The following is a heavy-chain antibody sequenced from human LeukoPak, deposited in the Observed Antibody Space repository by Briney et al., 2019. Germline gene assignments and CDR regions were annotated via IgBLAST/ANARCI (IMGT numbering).Heavy chain of an antibody. Sequence: SETLSLTCTVSGGSISSGSYYWSWIRQPAGRGLEWIGRIYISGSTSYNPSLKSRVTISADTSKNQFSLKLSSVTAADTAVYYCARGYWFYFDYWGQGTLVTVSS. V-gene: IGHV4-61*02. J-gene: IGHJ4*02. CDR1: GGSISSGSYY. CDR3: ARGYWFYFDY. D-gene: IGHD2-8*02. CDR2: IYISGST.